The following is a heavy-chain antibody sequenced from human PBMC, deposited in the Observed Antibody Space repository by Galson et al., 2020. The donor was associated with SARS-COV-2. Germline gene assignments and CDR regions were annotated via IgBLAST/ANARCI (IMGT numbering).Heavy chain of an antibody. D-gene: IGHD2-2*01. CDR3: ARDGDCSSTSCYDWFDP. CDR1: GYTFTSYG. Sequence: APVKVSCKASGYTFTSYGISWVRQAPGQGLAWMGWISAYNGNTNYAQKLQGRVTMTTDTSTSTAYMELRSLRSDDTAVYYCARDGDCSSTSCYDWFDPWGQGTLVTVSS. V-gene: IGHV1-18*04. J-gene: IGHJ5*02. CDR2: ISAYNGNT.